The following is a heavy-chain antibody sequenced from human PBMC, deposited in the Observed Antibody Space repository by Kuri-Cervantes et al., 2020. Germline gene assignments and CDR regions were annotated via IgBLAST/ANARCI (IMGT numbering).Heavy chain of an antibody. Sequence: SVKVSCKASGYTFTSYDINWVRQAPGQGLEWMGGIIPIFGTANYAQKFQGRVTITADESTSTAYMELSSLRSEDTAVYYCARVGYSYGHDYWGQGTLVTVSS. V-gene: IGHV1-69*13. CDR1: GYTFTSYD. D-gene: IGHD5-18*01. J-gene: IGHJ4*02. CDR3: ARVGYSYGHDY. CDR2: IIPIFGTA.